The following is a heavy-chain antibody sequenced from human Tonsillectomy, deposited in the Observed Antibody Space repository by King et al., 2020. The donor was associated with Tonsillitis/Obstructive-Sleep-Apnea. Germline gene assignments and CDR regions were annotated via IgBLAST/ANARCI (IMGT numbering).Heavy chain of an antibody. D-gene: IGHD6-6*01. CDR3: ARGSSEYSTSSDYYYMDV. J-gene: IGHJ6*03. CDR1: GYSFISYW. V-gene: IGHV5-51*01. CDR2: VYPGDSDT. Sequence: VQLVESGAEVKKPGESLKISCKGSGYSFISYWIGWVRQMPGKGLEWMGIVYPGDSDTTYSPSFQGQVTISADKSISTAYLQWSSLKASDTAMYYCARGSSEYSTSSDYYYMDVWGRGTTVTVSS.